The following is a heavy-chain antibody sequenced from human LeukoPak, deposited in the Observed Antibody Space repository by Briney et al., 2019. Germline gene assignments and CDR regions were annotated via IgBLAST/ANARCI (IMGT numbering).Heavy chain of an antibody. CDR3: ATTYSGYDY. D-gene: IGHD5-12*01. J-gene: IGHJ4*02. V-gene: IGHV1-69*05. CDR1: GGTFTSYG. CDR2: SIPIFGTA. Sequence: ASVKVSCKASGGTFTSYGISWVRQAPGQGLEWMGGSIPIFGTANYAQKFQGRVTITTDKSTSTAYMELSSLRSEDTAVYYCATTYSGYDYWGQGTLVTVSS.